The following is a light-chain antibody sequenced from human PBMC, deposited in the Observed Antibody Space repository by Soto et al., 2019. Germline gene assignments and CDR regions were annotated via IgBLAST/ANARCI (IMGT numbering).Light chain of an antibody. Sequence: QSALTQPASVSGSPGQSITISCTGTSSNIRSYNFVSWYQQHPGKAPKVIIYEGNQRPSGVSNRFSGSKSGNTASLTISGLQVEDEADYYCCSYAGSSTYVFGTGTKVTVL. V-gene: IGLV2-23*01. J-gene: IGLJ1*01. CDR2: EGN. CDR3: CSYAGSSTYV. CDR1: SSNIRSYNF.